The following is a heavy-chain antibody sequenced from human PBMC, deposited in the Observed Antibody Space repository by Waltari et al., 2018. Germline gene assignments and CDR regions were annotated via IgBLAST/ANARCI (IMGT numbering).Heavy chain of an antibody. CDR3: AKVSVAEDFDY. V-gene: IGHV3-9*01. CDR1: GFTFDDYA. J-gene: IGHJ4*02. D-gene: IGHD2-21*01. CDR2: ISWNSGSI. Sequence: GSGGGLVQPGRSLRLYCAASGFTFDDYAMHWVRHAPGKGLEWVSGISWNSGSIGYADTVKGRFIIARDNAKNSLYLQMNSLRAEDTALYYCAKVSVAEDFDYCGQGTLVTVAS.